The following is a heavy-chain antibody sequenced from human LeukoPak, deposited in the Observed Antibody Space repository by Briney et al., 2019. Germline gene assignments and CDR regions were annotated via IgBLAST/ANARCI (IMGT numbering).Heavy chain of an antibody. D-gene: IGHD2-21*01. CDR3: ARLSSGGHYYSAY. J-gene: IGHJ4*02. CDR2: IYPRDSDT. V-gene: IGHV5-51*01. Sequence: GESLKISCKGSGYSFTSHWIGWVRQMAGEGLEWVGIIYPRDSDTRYSASFQGQVTISADKSISTAYLQWTGLKASDSAMYYCARLSSGGHYYSAYWGQGTLVTVSS. CDR1: GYSFTSHW.